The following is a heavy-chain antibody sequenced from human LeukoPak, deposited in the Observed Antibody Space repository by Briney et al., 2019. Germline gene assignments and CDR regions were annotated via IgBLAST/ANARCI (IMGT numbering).Heavy chain of an antibody. V-gene: IGHV3-33*01. CDR3: ARVPGYSSGWSYFDY. D-gene: IGHD6-19*01. J-gene: IGHJ4*02. CDR2: IWYDGSIK. Sequence: GGSLRLSCAASGLSFSSYGMHWVRQAPGKGLEWVEVIWYDGSIKYYADSVKGRFTISRDNSKNTLYLQMNSLRVEDTAVYYCARVPGYSSGWSYFDYWGQGTLVTVSS. CDR1: GLSFSSYG.